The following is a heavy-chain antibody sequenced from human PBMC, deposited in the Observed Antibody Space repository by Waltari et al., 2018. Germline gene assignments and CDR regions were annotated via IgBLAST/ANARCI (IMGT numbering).Heavy chain of an antibody. CDR1: GGSISSLSYY. J-gene: IGHJ4*02. D-gene: IGHD2-8*01. CDR2: IYSRGRP. Sequence: QLQLQESGPRLVKPSEPLSLTCTVSGGSISSLSYYWGWIRQPPGKGLEWIGRIYSRGRPYYNPSLKSRVTISVDTSKNQFSLRLSSVTASDTAVYYCARRQRYYPSEGPFDYWGQGTLVTVSS. V-gene: IGHV4-39*01. CDR3: ARRQRYYPSEGPFDY.